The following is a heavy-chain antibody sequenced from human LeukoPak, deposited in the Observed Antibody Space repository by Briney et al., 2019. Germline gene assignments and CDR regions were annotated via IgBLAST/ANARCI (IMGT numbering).Heavy chain of an antibody. D-gene: IGHD3-10*01. J-gene: IGHJ4*02. CDR2: INPNSGGT. Sequence: ASVKVSCKASGYTFTGYYMHWVRQAPGQGLEWMGWINPNSGGTNYAQKFQGRVTMTRDTSISTAYMELSRLRSDDTAVYYCARDLIWFGESNVGYWGQGTLVTVSS. CDR1: GYTFTGYY. CDR3: ARDLIWFGESNVGY. V-gene: IGHV1-2*02.